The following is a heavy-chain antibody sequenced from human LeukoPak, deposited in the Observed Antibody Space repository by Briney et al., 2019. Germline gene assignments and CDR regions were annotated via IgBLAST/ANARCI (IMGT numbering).Heavy chain of an antibody. V-gene: IGHV4-39*01. CDR2: IYYSGST. CDR3: VRGSTLRHYQY. Sequence: SETLSLTCTVSGGSISSSTYYWGWLRRPPGKGLEWIGSIYYSGSTYYNPSLKSRVTVSVDASKNQFSLNLSSVTAADTAVYYCVRGSTLRHYQYWGQGTLVTVSS. D-gene: IGHD3-16*01. CDR1: GGSISSSTYY. J-gene: IGHJ4*02.